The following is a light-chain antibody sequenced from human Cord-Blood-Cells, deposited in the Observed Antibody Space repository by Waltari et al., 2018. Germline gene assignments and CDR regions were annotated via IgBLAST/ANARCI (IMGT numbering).Light chain of an antibody. Sequence: QSVLPHPPSASGTPGQRVTNSCPGRRSNIGRTYVAWNQQLPGTAPKLLIYRNNQRPSGVPDRFSGSKSGTSASLAISGLRSEDEADYYCAAWDDSLSGHVVFGGGTKLTVL. V-gene: IGLV1-47*01. CDR3: AAWDDSLSGHVV. J-gene: IGLJ2*01. CDR1: RSNIGRTY. CDR2: RNN.